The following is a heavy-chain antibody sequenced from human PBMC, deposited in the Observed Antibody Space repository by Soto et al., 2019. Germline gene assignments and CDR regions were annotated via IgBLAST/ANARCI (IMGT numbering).Heavy chain of an antibody. V-gene: IGHV3-48*03. J-gene: IGHJ5*01. CDR2: INGGGDVK. D-gene: IGHD3-3*01. Sequence: EVQLVESGGGLVQPGRSLRLSCAASGFAFANYEMHWVRQAPGKGLDWVAYINGGGDVKYYADSVEGRFTISRDNAKNALFLQMDNLRAEDTAIYYCARLRGDGFWKSYSPYNLFESWGQGALVTVSS. CDR1: GFAFANYE. CDR3: ARLRGDGFWKSYSPYNLFES.